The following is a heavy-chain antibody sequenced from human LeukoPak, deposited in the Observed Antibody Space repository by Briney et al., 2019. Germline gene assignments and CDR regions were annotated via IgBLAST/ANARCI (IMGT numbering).Heavy chain of an antibody. J-gene: IGHJ4*02. CDR1: GDSFSSNSYY. D-gene: IGHD1-1*01. CDR2: IYLGETT. Sequence: SETLSLTCTVSGDSFSSNSYYWGWIRQPPGQGLEWIASIYLGETTYYKPSLKSRLTISVDTSKNQLSLKLSSVTAADTAVYYCASNWSDFDYWGRGTLVTVSS. V-gene: IGHV4-39*07. CDR3: ASNWSDFDY.